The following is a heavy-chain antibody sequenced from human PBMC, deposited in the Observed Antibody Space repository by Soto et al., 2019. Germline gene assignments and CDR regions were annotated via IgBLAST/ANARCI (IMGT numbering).Heavy chain of an antibody. V-gene: IGHV4-59*01. CDR1: GDSISTFY. CDR3: ARGRTVRNYADDSSDYFYFFDY. D-gene: IGHD3-22*01. CDR2: VYCTGST. Sequence: KPSETLSLTCTVSGDSISTFYWGWMRQSPGKELEWIGYVYCTGSTNYNPSLKSRVTISVDRSKNQFSLKLTSANAADTAVYYCARGRTVRNYADDSSDYFYFFDYWGQGTQVTVSS. J-gene: IGHJ4*02.